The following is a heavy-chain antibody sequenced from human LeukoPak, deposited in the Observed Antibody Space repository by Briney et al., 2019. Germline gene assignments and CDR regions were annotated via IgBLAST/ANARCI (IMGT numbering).Heavy chain of an antibody. CDR2: IRYDGSNK. CDR3: AKDFNTVTTFDY. CDR1: GFTFSSYG. V-gene: IGHV3-30*02. D-gene: IGHD4-17*01. Sequence: GGSLRLSCAASGFTFSSYGMHWVRQAPGKGLEWVAFIRYDGSNKYYADSVKGRFTISRDNSKNTLYLQMNSLRAEDTAVYYCAKDFNTVTTFDYWGQGTLVTVSS. J-gene: IGHJ4*02.